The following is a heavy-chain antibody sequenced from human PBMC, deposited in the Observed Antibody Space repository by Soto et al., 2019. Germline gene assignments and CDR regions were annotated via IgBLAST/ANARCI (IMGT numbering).Heavy chain of an antibody. Sequence: GGSLRLSCAASGSTFSSYGMHWVRQAPGKGLEWVAVISYDGSNKYYADSVKGRFTISRDNSKNTLYLQMNSLRAEDTAVYYCAKDERPYSSSPPGSFDYWGQGTLVTVSS. D-gene: IGHD6-6*01. CDR3: AKDERPYSSSPPGSFDY. J-gene: IGHJ4*02. CDR1: GSTFSSYG. V-gene: IGHV3-30*18. CDR2: ISYDGSNK.